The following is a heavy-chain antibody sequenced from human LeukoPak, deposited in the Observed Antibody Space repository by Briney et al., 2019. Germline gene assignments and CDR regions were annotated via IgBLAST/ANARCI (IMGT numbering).Heavy chain of an antibody. V-gene: IGHV3-21*01. CDR2: ISSSSSYI. J-gene: IGHJ3*02. Sequence: TGGSLRLSCAASGFTFSSYSMNWVRQAPGKGLEWVSSISSSSSYIYYADSVKGRFTISRDNAKNSLYLQMNSLRAEDTAVYYCARDNPFAAAPNPDGFDIWGQGTMVTVSS. CDR1: GFTFSSYS. CDR3: ARDNPFAAAPNPDGFDI. D-gene: IGHD6-13*01.